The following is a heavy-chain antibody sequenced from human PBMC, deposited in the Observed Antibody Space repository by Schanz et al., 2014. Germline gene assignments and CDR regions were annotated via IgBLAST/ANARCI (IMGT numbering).Heavy chain of an antibody. Sequence: EVQLAESGGGLVQPGGSLRLSCAASGFTFSSYVMSWVRQAPGKGLEWVSTIGTSGGTNYAESVKGRFTISRDNSKNTLYLQMNSLRAEDTAVYYCAKGRFGELSAFDIWGQGTMVTVSS. J-gene: IGHJ3*02. CDR1: GFTFSSYV. CDR3: AKGRFGELSAFDI. CDR2: IGTSGGT. D-gene: IGHD3-10*01. V-gene: IGHV3-23*04.